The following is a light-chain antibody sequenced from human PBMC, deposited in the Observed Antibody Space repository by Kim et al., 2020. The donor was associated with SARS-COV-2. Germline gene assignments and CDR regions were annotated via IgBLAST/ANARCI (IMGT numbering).Light chain of an antibody. CDR2: TNN. Sequence: QRVTICCSGSYYHIGANIPHWYQHFSGTAPNLLIDTNNRRPSGVPDRFSASKSGTSASLAISGLQSEDEADYYCAAWDGSLDGWVFGGGTQLTVL. V-gene: IGLV1-44*01. CDR3: AAWDGSLDGWV. J-gene: IGLJ3*02. CDR1: YYHIGANI.